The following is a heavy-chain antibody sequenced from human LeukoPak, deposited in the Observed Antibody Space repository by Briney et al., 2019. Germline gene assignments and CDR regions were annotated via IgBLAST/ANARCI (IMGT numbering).Heavy chain of an antibody. CDR2: IYYGGSS. Sequence: PSETLSLTCTVSGGSISSSSYYWGWIRQPPGKGLEWIGSIYYGGSSYYNPSLRSRVTISVDTSKNQFSLKLSPVTAADTAVYYCASWHEMATIWATFDYWGQGTLVTVSS. J-gene: IGHJ4*02. D-gene: IGHD5-24*01. CDR3: ASWHEMATIWATFDY. CDR1: GGSISSSSYY. V-gene: IGHV4-39*01.